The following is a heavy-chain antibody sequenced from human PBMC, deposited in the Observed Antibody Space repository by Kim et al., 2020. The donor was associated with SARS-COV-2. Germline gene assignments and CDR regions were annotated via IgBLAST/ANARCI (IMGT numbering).Heavy chain of an antibody. V-gene: IGHV4-59*01. D-gene: IGHD1-26*01. J-gene: IGHJ3*02. Sequence: SETLSLTCTVSGGSISSYYWSWIRQPPGKGLEWIGYIYYSGSTNYNPSLKSRVTISVDTSKNQFSLKLSSVTAADTAVYYCARGGWRGATAAFDIWGQGTMVTVSS. CDR3: ARGGWRGATAAFDI. CDR1: GGSISSYY. CDR2: IYYSGST.